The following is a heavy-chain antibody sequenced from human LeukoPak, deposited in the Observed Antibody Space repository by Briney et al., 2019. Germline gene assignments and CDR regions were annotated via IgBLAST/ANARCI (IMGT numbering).Heavy chain of an antibody. CDR3: SRNGIYGSGSY. Sequence: PGGSLRLSCAASGFTVSSSYMSWVRQAPGKGLEWVSVIYSGGSTYYADSVKGRFTISRDNSKNMLYLQMNSLTAEDTAVYYCSRNGIYGSGSYWGQGTLVTVSS. CDR1: GFTVSSSY. J-gene: IGHJ4*02. D-gene: IGHD3-10*01. CDR2: IYSGGST. V-gene: IGHV3-53*01.